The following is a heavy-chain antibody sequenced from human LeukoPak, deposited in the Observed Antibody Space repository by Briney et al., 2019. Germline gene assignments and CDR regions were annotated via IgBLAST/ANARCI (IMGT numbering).Heavy chain of an antibody. D-gene: IGHD5-18*01. J-gene: IGHJ4*02. V-gene: IGHV3-30*18. CDR3: AKDREGRGYNYGTFFDS. Sequence: GRSLRLSCAASGFTFGSYSMHWVRQAPGKGLEWVASISYDGSEIYYAESVKGRFTISRDNSKQTLYIQMNSLRAEDTAVYSCAKDREGRGYNYGTFFDSWGQGTLVTVSS. CDR1: GFTFGSYS. CDR2: ISYDGSEI.